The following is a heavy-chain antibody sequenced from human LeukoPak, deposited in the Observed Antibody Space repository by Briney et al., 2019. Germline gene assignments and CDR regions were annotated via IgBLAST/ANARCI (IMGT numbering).Heavy chain of an antibody. V-gene: IGHV3-15*01. Sequence: GGSLRLSCAASGFSFNKAWMSWVRQAPGKGLEWVGRIKTKTDGGTTDYAAPVKGRFTISRDDSKNTLYLQMNSLETEDTAVYFCTGFDTSGPDAFDIWGRGTMVTVSS. CDR2: IKTKTDGGTT. J-gene: IGHJ3*02. CDR1: GFSFNKAW. CDR3: TGFDTSGPDAFDI. D-gene: IGHD3-22*01.